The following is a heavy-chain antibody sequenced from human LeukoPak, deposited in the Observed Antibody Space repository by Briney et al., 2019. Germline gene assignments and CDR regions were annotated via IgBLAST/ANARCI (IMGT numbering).Heavy chain of an antibody. CDR3: ASGPPFLKYFEY. Sequence: VGSLRLSCAASGFTFSTYVMNWFRQAPGKGLEWVSTISVGAEYIFYADSVKGRFTISRDDSNNALYLQMHSLRAEDTALYYCASGPPFLKYFEYWGQGTLVTVSS. J-gene: IGHJ4*02. D-gene: IGHD3-3*01. CDR1: GFTFSTYV. V-gene: IGHV3-23*01. CDR2: ISVGAEYI.